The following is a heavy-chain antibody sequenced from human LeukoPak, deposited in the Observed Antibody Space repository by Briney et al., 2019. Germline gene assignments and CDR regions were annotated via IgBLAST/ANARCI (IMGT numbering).Heavy chain of an antibody. CDR3: ARTVAGVGDY. J-gene: IGHJ4*02. CDR2: IWYDGSNK. Sequence: GGSLRLSCAASGFTFNTYGMHWVRQAPGKGLEWLAVIWYDGSNKYYEDSVKGRFTISRDNSKNTLYLQMNSLRAEDTAVYYCARTVAGVGDYWGQGTLVTVSS. D-gene: IGHD6-19*01. CDR1: GFTFNTYG. V-gene: IGHV3-33*01.